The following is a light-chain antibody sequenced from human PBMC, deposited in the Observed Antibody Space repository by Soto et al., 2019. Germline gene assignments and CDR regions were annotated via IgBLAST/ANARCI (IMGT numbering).Light chain of an antibody. CDR2: GAS. J-gene: IGKJ2*01. CDR3: QQYDNWLYT. CDR1: QPVGNN. Sequence: EIVMTQSPATLSVSPGERATLSCRASQPVGNNLAWYQQKPGQTPRLLIYGASTRATGIPARFSGSGSGTEFTLTISSLQSQDRAVYYCQQYDNWLYTFGQGTKLEIK. V-gene: IGKV3-15*01.